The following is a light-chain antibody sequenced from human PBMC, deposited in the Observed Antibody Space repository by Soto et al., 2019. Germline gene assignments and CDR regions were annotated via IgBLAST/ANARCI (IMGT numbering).Light chain of an antibody. Sequence: EIVLTQCPGTLSLSPGEKANLSCRASQSVSSSYLAWYQQKPGQAPRLLIYGASSRATGIPDRFSGSGSGTDFTLTISRLEPEDFAVYYCQQYGSSPKTFGQGTKVDIK. CDR1: QSVSSSY. CDR3: QQYGSSPKT. J-gene: IGKJ1*01. CDR2: GAS. V-gene: IGKV3-20*01.